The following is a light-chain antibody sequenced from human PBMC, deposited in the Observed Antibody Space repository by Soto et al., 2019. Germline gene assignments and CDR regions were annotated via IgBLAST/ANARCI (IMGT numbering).Light chain of an antibody. CDR2: AAS. Sequence: ILLTQSPSSLSASVGDRVTITCRASQGIDTSLAWYQQKPGKAPKLLIYAASILQRGVPIRFSGSGSGTNFTLSITSLQPEDSARYYCLQDYGYPWTFGQGTKVEVK. J-gene: IGKJ1*01. CDR1: QGIDTS. V-gene: IGKV1-6*01. CDR3: LQDYGYPWT.